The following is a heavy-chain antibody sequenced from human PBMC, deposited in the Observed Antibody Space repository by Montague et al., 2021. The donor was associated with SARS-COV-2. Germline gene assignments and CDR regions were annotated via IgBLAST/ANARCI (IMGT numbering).Heavy chain of an antibody. CDR1: GGSISSYY. V-gene: IGHV4-59*01. Sequence: SETLSLTCTVSGGSISSYYWTWIRQPPGKGLERIGYIYYSGSTNYNPSLKSRVTISIDTSKNQFSLKLSSVTAADTAVYYCGRQKYDFWSGRFPDHFDSWGQGTLVTVSS. CDR3: GRQKYDFWSGRFPDHFDS. CDR2: IYYSGST. J-gene: IGHJ4*02. D-gene: IGHD3-3*01.